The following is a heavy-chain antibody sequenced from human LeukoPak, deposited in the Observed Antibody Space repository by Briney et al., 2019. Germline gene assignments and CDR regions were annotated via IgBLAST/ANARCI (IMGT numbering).Heavy chain of an antibody. Sequence: SGGSLRLSCAASGLAFSNSAMGWVRQAPGKGLEWVSTISGTDSSTYYADSVKGRFTISRDNSKNTLYLQMNSLRVDDTALYYCAARPPVIVAGPFDYWGQGTQVTVSS. CDR2: ISGTDSST. CDR3: AARPPVIVAGPFDY. V-gene: IGHV3-23*01. D-gene: IGHD5-12*01. CDR1: GLAFSNSA. J-gene: IGHJ4*02.